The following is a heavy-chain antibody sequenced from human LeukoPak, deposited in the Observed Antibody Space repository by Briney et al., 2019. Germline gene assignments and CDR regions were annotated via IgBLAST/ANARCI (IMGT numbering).Heavy chain of an antibody. D-gene: IGHD2-2*01. CDR3: ARDRIYCSSTSCHPYGMDV. Sequence: SETLSLTCAVYGGSFGGYYWSWIRQPPGKGLEWIGEINHSGSTNYNPSLKSRVTISVDTSKNQFSLKLSSVTAADTAVYYCARDRIYCSSTSCHPYGMDVWGQGTTVTVSS. CDR2: INHSGST. J-gene: IGHJ6*02. V-gene: IGHV4-34*01. CDR1: GGSFGGYY.